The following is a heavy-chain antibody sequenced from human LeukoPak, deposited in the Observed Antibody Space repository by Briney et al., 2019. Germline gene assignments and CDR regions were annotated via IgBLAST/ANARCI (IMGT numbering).Heavy chain of an antibody. CDR3: ARARSSYGYGDAFDI. CDR2: IYSGGDT. D-gene: IGHD5-18*01. CDR1: GFTVSSNS. J-gene: IGHJ3*02. V-gene: IGHV3-53*01. Sequence: GGSLRLSCTVSGFTVSSNSMSWVRQAPGKGLEWVSFIYSGGDTHNSDSVKGRFTISRDNSKNTLYLQMNSLRAEDTAVYYCARARSSYGYGDAFDIWGQGTMVTVSS.